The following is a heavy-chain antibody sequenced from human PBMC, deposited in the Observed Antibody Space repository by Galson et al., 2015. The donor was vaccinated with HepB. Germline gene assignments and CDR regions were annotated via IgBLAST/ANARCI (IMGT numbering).Heavy chain of an antibody. J-gene: IGHJ4*02. CDR3: ARVIGAATSFGY. CDR1: GFSLSTSGVG. D-gene: IGHD6-25*01. Sequence: PALVKPTQTLTLTCTFSGFSLSTSGVGVGWIRQPPGKALEWLALIYWDDDKRYSPSLKSRLTITKDTSKNQVVLTMTNMDPVDTATYYCARVIGAATSFGYWGQGTLVTVSS. V-gene: IGHV2-5*02. CDR2: IYWDDDK.